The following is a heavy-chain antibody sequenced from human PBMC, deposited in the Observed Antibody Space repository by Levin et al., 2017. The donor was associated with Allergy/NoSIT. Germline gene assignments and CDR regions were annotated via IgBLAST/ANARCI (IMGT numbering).Heavy chain of an antibody. J-gene: IGHJ6*02. CDR3: AGEPNSPYYYHYGLDV. CDR2: IYYDGSA. V-gene: IGHV4-39*07. Sequence: PSETLSLICTVSGGSISDDTYYWAWVRQSPGKGLEWIGSIYYDGSAYYNPSLKTRLSISVDTSKSQFSLRVNSVTAADTAIYYCAGEPNSPYYYHYGLDVWGQGTTVTVSS. D-gene: IGHD2/OR15-2a*01. CDR1: GGSISDDTYY.